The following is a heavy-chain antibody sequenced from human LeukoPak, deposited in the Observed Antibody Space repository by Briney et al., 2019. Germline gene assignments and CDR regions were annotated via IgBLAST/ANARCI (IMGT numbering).Heavy chain of an antibody. Sequence: GWSLRLSCAASGFTFSSYGMHWVRQAPGKGLEWVTLISYDGSNKYYADSVKGRFTISRDNSKNTLYLQMNSLRAGDTAVYYCARDCTSGTCYDAFDIWGQGTMVTVSS. CDR3: ARDCTSGTCYDAFDI. V-gene: IGHV3-30*03. CDR1: GFTFSSYG. CDR2: ISYDGSNK. D-gene: IGHD2-15*01. J-gene: IGHJ3*02.